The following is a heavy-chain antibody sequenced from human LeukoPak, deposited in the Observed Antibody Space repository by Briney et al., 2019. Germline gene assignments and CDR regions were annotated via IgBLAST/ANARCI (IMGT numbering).Heavy chain of an antibody. CDR2: ISHAGST. D-gene: IGHD6-13*01. J-gene: IGHJ5*02. Sequence: SETLSLTCTVSGYSISYFYYWGWIRQPPGTGLEWIGSISHAGSTYYNPSLKSRVTISVDTSKNQFSLKVSSVSAADTAVYYCARAYSSSWYWNWFDPWGQGTLVTVSS. V-gene: IGHV4-38-2*02. CDR1: GYSISYFYY. CDR3: ARAYSSSWYWNWFDP.